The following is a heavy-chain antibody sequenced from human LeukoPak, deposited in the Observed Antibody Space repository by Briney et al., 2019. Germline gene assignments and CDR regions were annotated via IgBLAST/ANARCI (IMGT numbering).Heavy chain of an antibody. CDR2: IYYSGST. J-gene: IGHJ5*02. Sequence: PSETLSLTCTVSGGSISSSSYYWGWIRQPPGKGLEWIGSIYYSGSTYYNPSLKSRVTISVDTSKNQFSLKLSSVTAADTAVYYCAREGLYSSGWYPVSVWFDPWGQGTLVTVSS. CDR1: GGSISSSSYY. CDR3: AREGLYSSGWYPVSVWFDP. D-gene: IGHD6-19*01. V-gene: IGHV4-39*07.